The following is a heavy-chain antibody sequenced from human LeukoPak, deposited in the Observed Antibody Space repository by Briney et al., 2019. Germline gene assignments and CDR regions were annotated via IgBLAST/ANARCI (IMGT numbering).Heavy chain of an antibody. CDR2: IRSKADGGTT. V-gene: IGHV3-15*01. CDR3: TTDIDY. J-gene: IGHJ4*02. Sequence: KPGGSLRLSCAASGFTFSNAWMNWVRQAPGKGLEWIGRIRSKADGGTTDHAAPMKGRFTISRDDSKNTLYLQMNSLNTEDTALYYCTTDIDYWGQGTLVTVSS. CDR1: GFTFSNAW.